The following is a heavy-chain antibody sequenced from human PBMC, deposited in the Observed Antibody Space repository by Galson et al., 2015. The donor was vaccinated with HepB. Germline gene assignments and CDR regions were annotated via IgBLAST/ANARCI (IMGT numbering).Heavy chain of an antibody. D-gene: IGHD6-13*01. CDR3: VKAGRIATSPLDF. V-gene: IGHV3-64D*06. CDR1: GFTFSSYA. Sequence: LRLSCAASGFTFSSYAMHWVRQAPGKGLEYVSLINSNGGYTYYADSVKGRFSISRDNSKNTLYLQMSSLRAEDTAVYYCVKAGRIATSPLDFWGQGALVTVSS. CDR2: INSNGGYT. J-gene: IGHJ4*02.